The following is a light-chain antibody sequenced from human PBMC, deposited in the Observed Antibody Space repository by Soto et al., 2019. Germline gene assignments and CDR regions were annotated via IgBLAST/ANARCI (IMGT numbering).Light chain of an antibody. CDR1: QSVNTF. Sequence: EIVLTQSPVTLSFSTGERATLYCRASQSVNTFLAWYKQQPGQAPRLLIYDASKRATGITARFSGSGSGTDLTLTISSLEPEDVAVYYCQQRTNWPLTFGGGTKVEIK. CDR2: DAS. J-gene: IGKJ4*01. CDR3: QQRTNWPLT. V-gene: IGKV3-11*01.